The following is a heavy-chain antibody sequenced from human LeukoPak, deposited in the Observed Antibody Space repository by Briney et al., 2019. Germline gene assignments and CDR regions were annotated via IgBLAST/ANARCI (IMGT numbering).Heavy chain of an antibody. J-gene: IGHJ4*02. D-gene: IGHD3-9*01. CDR3: TTGATYYDILTGYYPHSRFDY. V-gene: IGHV3-9*03. Sequence: GGSLRLSCAASGFTFDDYAMHWVRQAPGKGLEWVSGISWNSGSIGYADSVKGRFTISRDNAKNSLYLQMNSLRAEDMALYYCTTGATYYDILTGYYPHSRFDYWGQGTLVTVSS. CDR1: GFTFDDYA. CDR2: ISWNSGSI.